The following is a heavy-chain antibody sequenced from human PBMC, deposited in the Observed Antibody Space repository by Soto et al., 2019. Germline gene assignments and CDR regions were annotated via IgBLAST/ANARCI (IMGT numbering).Heavy chain of an antibody. Sequence: GESLKISCQCSGYTFSNFWIGWVRQLPGRGLEWMGIIYPGEQETRYSPSLHGKVTISADKSINTAYLQWNSLEASDTAFYFCARSPRSSPYFDYWGQGALVTVSS. CDR2: IYPGEQET. V-gene: IGHV5-51*01. CDR3: ARSPRSSPYFDY. D-gene: IGHD6-13*01. J-gene: IGHJ4*02. CDR1: GYTFSNFW.